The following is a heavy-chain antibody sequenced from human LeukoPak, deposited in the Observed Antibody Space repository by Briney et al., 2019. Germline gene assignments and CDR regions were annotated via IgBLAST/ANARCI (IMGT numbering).Heavy chain of an antibody. CDR3: ARGASSSGYGY. V-gene: IGHV3-7*01. Sequence: PGGSLRLSCAASGLTFSSHWMSWVRQTPGKGREWVANIKQDGSEKYYVDSVKGRFTISRDNAKNSLYLQMNSLRAEDTAVYYCARGASSSGYGYWGQGTLVTVSS. CDR2: IKQDGSEK. D-gene: IGHD3-22*01. CDR1: GLTFSSHW. J-gene: IGHJ4*02.